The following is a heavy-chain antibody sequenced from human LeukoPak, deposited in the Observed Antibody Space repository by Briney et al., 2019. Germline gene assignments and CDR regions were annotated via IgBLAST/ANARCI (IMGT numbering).Heavy chain of an antibody. CDR2: LSGSGGST. J-gene: IGHJ3*02. CDR1: GFTFTNYA. Sequence: PGGSLRLSCAASGFTFTNYAMSWVRQAPGKGLEWVSSLSGSGGSTYYADSVKGRFTISRDISKNTLYLQMNSLRAEDTAVYYCARWSYYDILTGYVGAFDIWGQGTMVTVSS. CDR3: ARWSYYDILTGYVGAFDI. V-gene: IGHV3-23*01. D-gene: IGHD3-9*01.